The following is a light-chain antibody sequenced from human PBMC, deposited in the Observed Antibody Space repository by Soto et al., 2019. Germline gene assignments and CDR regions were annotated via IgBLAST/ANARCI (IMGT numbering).Light chain of an antibody. V-gene: IGKV3-11*01. Sequence: EIVLTQSPATLSLSPGEGVTLSCRASQSVSSYLAWYQQKPGQAPRLLIYDAFNRATGIPDRFSGSGSGTAFTLTICCLEPEDFAVYYCQQRSHRPQEFTFGQGTKLEI. CDR3: QQRSHRPQEFT. CDR2: DAF. CDR1: QSVSSY. J-gene: IGKJ2*01.